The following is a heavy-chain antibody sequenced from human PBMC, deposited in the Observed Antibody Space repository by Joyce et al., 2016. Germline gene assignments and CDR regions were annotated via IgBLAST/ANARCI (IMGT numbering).Heavy chain of an antibody. V-gene: IGHV4-39*07. CDR1: GGSISSTSYN. CDR3: ARGMGSVVTPSAVDY. D-gene: IGHD4-23*01. Sequence: QLQLQESGPGLVKPSETLSITCTVSGGSISSTSYNWGWIRKPPGKGLEWIGSIYYSRSPYYNPSLRSRVTRLGDTSKNQFSLKVSSVTAADTAVYYCARGMGSVVTPSAVDYWGRGTLVTVSS. J-gene: IGHJ4*02. CDR2: IYYSRSP.